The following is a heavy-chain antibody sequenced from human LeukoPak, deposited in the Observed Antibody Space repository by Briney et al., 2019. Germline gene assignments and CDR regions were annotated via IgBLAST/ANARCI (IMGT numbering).Heavy chain of an antibody. CDR2: MSAYNGKT. J-gene: IGHJ3*02. D-gene: IGHD4-17*01. V-gene: IGHV1-18*01. Sequence: ASVKVSCKASGYSFTSYGFNWVRQAPGQGLEWMGWMSAYNGKTNYAHSLQGRVTVTRDTSISTAYMELSSLISDDTAVYYCARETTGDDAFDIWGQGTMVTVSS. CDR1: GYSFTSYG. CDR3: ARETTGDDAFDI.